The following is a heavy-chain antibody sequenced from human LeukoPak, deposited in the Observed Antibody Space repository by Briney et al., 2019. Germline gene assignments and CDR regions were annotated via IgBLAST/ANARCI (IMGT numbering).Heavy chain of an antibody. CDR1: GFTFSIYA. Sequence: GGSLRLSCAASGFTFSIYAMHWVRQAPGKGLEWVAVISYDGSNKYYADSVKGRFTISRDNSKNTLYLHMNSLRAEDTAMYYCARDQAGYSSGWSLGMDVWGQGTTVTVSS. CDR2: ISYDGSNK. V-gene: IGHV3-30-3*01. CDR3: ARDQAGYSSGWSLGMDV. D-gene: IGHD6-19*01. J-gene: IGHJ6*02.